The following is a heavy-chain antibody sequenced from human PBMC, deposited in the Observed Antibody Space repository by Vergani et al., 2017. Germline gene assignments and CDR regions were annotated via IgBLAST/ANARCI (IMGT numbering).Heavy chain of an antibody. Sequence: EVQLLESGGDLVQPGGSLRLSCAASGFTFNHYAMNWVRQAPGKGLEWVSGISGSGGSTYYAGSVKGRFTISRDSSKNTLYLQMNSLSAGDTAVYYCASQNIVVELDATSETGGVPGEFDYWGQGILVTVSS. V-gene: IGHV3-23*01. CDR1: GFTFNHYA. J-gene: IGHJ4*02. CDR2: ISGSGGST. CDR3: ASQNIVVELDATSETGGVPGEFDY. D-gene: IGHD2-15*01.